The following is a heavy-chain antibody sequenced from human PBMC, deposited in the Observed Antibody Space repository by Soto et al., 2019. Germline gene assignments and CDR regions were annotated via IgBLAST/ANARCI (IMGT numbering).Heavy chain of an antibody. CDR3: ARVPYCSSSSCYSYFDS. CDR1: GFTLSNYW. V-gene: IGHV3-74*01. J-gene: IGHJ4*02. Sequence: EVQLVESGGGLVQPGGSLRLSCAASGFTLSNYWMHWARQAPGKGLVWVSRISSDGSSTNSADSVKGRFIISRDNAKNTLHLQMNSLRAEDTAVYYCARVPYCSSSSCYSYFDSLGQGTLVTVSS. D-gene: IGHD2-2*01. CDR2: ISSDGSST.